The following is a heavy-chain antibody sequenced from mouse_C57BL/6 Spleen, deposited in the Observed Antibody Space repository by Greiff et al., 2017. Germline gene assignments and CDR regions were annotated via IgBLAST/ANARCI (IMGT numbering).Heavy chain of an antibody. D-gene: IGHD1-1*01. CDR1: GYTFTSYW. V-gene: IGHV1-64*01. Sequence: QVQLQQPGAELVKPGASVKLSCKASGYTFTSYWMHWVKQRPGQGLEWIGMIHPNSGSTNYNEKFKSKATLTGDKSSSTAYMQLRSLTSADSAVYDCASNDYGSTDWYFDVWGTGTTVTVSS. CDR2: IHPNSGST. CDR3: ASNDYGSTDWYFDV. J-gene: IGHJ1*03.